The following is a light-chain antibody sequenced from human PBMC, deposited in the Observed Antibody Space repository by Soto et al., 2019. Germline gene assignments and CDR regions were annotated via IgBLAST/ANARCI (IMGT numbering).Light chain of an antibody. J-gene: IGKJ1*01. CDR3: QQYNNWPPWT. Sequence: EIVLTPSPGSLSLSPGDRATLSCRASQSVGGNVAWYQQKPGQAPRLLIYHASARATGIPARFSGSGSGTEFTLTISGLQSEDFAVYYCQQYNNWPPWTFGQGTKVDIK. CDR1: QSVGGN. CDR2: HAS. V-gene: IGKV3-15*01.